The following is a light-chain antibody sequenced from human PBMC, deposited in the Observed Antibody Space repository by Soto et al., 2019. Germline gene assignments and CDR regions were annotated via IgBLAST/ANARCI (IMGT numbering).Light chain of an antibody. V-gene: IGKV1-6*01. J-gene: IGKJ1*01. CDR2: VAS. Sequence: AIQMTQSPSSLSASVGDRVTITCRASQGIRNDLGWYHQKPGKAPKLLIYVASRLRSGVPSRFSGSGSGTDFTLTISSLQPEDFATYYCLQDYDFPWTFGQGTKVEIK. CDR3: LQDYDFPWT. CDR1: QGIRND.